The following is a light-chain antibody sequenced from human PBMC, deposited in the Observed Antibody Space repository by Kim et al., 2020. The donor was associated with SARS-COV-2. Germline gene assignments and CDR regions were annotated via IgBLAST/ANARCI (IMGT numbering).Light chain of an antibody. V-gene: IGLV3-1*01. CDR3: QAWDSSTVV. CDR2: QDS. Sequence: SYELNQPPSVSVSPVKTASITCSGDKLGDKYACWYQQKPGQSPVLVIYQDSKRPSGIPDRFSGSNSGNTATLTISGTQAMDEDDYYCQAWDSSTVVLGGGTQLTVL. J-gene: IGLJ2*01. CDR1: KLGDKY.